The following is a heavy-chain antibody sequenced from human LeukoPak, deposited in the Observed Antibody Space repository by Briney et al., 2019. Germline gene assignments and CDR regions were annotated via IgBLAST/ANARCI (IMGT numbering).Heavy chain of an antibody. V-gene: IGHV4-30-2*01. Sequence: SETLPLTCAVSGGSISSGGYSWSWIRQPPGKGLEWIGYIYHSGSTYYNPSLKSRVTISVDRSKNQFSLKLSSVTAADTAVYYCARARGADWFDPWGQGTLVTVSS. CDR2: IYHSGST. CDR3: ARARGADWFDP. CDR1: GGSISSGGYS. D-gene: IGHD4-17*01. J-gene: IGHJ5*02.